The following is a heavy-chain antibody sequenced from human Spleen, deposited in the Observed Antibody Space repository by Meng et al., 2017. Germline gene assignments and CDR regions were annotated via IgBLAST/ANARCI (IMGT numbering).Heavy chain of an antibody. CDR3: ARRHSGYDP. CDR2: INNYNGHT. CDR1: GYTFTDHG. D-gene: IGHD5-12*01. Sequence: QVQLVQSGAEMKKPGASVKVSCKASGYTFTDHGITWVRQAPGQGLEWMGWINNYNGHTNYADKLQGRVTMTTDTSTVTAYMELRSLRSDDTAIYYCARRHSGYDPWGQGTLVTVAS. J-gene: IGHJ5*02. V-gene: IGHV1-18*01.